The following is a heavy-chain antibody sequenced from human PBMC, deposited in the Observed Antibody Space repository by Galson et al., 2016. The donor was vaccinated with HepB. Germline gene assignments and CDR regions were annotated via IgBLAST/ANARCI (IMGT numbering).Heavy chain of an antibody. Sequence: SLRLSCAASGFTFITYGMHWVRQAPGKGLEWVAVISFDGNNKQYADSVKGRFTISRDDSNSTLHLQMDSLRAEDTAVYYCISSGWYIGFDYWGQGTLVTVSS. CDR3: ISSGWYIGFDY. D-gene: IGHD6-19*01. CDR1: GFTFITYG. V-gene: IGHV3-30*03. CDR2: ISFDGNNK. J-gene: IGHJ4*02.